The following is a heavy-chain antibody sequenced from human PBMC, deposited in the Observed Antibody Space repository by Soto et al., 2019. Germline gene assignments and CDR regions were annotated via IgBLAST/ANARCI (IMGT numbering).Heavy chain of an antibody. D-gene: IGHD3-10*01. CDR3: TRDASRGNSARGWFDL. CDR2: ISSNRTYI. V-gene: IGHV3-21*01. Sequence: GGSLRLSCAASGFTFRSFTMNWVRQAPGKGLEWVSTISSNRTYIYSTDALRGRFTISRHSAKSSLHLHMNRLRAEDTAVYYCTRDASRGNSARGWFDLWGPGALVNVFS. CDR1: GFTFRSFT. J-gene: IGHJ5*02.